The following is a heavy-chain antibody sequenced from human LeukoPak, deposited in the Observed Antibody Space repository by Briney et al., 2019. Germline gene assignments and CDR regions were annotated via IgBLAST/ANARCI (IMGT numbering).Heavy chain of an antibody. CDR2: ISGSGGST. CDR1: GFTFSSYA. V-gene: IGHV3-23*01. Sequence: GGSLRLSCAASGFTFSSYAMSWVRQAPGKGLEWVSAISGSGGSTHYADSVKGRFTISRDNSKNTLYLQMNSLRAEDTAVYYCAKDRRGGMVTIGTLDYWGQGTLVTVSS. J-gene: IGHJ4*02. D-gene: IGHD5-24*01. CDR3: AKDRRGGMVTIGTLDY.